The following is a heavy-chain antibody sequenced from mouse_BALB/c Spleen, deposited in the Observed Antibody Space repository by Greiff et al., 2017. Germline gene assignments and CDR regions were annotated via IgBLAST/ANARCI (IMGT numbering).Heavy chain of an antibody. CDR3: TRWDYGSSYAMDY. Sequence: DVQLQESGTVLARPGASVKMSCKASGYSFTSYWMHWVKQRPGQGLEWIGAIYPGNSDTSYNQKFKGKAKLTAVTSASTAYMELSSLTNEDSAVYYCTRWDYGSSYAMDYWGQGTSVTVSS. CDR1: GYSFTSYW. V-gene: IGHV1-5*01. J-gene: IGHJ4*01. CDR2: IYPGNSDT. D-gene: IGHD1-1*01.